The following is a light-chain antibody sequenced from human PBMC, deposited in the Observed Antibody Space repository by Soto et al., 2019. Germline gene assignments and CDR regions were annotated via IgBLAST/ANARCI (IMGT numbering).Light chain of an antibody. V-gene: IGLV2-14*03. CDR2: GVS. CDR1: SSDIGGSNY. CDR3: YSSRSSRSTFYV. J-gene: IGLJ1*01. Sequence: QSALTQPASVSGSPGQSITISCAGTSSDIGGSNYVSWYQQHPGKAPKLMIYGVSNRPSGVSNRFSGSKSGNTASLTISGLQAEDEADYFCYSSRSSRSTFYVFVTGTQLTVL.